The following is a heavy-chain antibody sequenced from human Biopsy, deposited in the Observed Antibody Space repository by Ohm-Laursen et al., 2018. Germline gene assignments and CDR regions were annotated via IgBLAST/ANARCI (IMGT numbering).Heavy chain of an antibody. CDR3: AKDGGPYCGGCELDY. CDR2: ISYDGYNK. Sequence: SLRLSCAASGFTFSNYGMRWVRQTPGKGLESVALISYDGYNKWYADSVKGRFTISRDNSKNTLYLQMNSLRVEDTAVYYCAKDGGPYCGGCELDYWGQGTLVTVSS. J-gene: IGHJ4*02. D-gene: IGHD2-21*01. CDR1: GFTFSNYG. V-gene: IGHV3-30*18.